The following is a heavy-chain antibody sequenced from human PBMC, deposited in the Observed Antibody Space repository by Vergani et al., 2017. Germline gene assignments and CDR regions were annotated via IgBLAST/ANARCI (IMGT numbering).Heavy chain of an antibody. J-gene: IGHJ6*03. D-gene: IGHD3-10*02. V-gene: IGHV1-69*01. CDR1: GGTFSSYG. CDR3: ARAYSVQGVIGPYYYYYRDV. Sequence: QVQLVQSGAEVKKPGSSVKVSCKASGGTFSSYGMSWVRQAPGQGLEWMGGINPIFGTANYAQKFQGRVTITADESTSTAYMELSSLRSEDTAVYYFARAYSVQGVIGPYYYYYRDVWGKGP. CDR2: INPIFGTA.